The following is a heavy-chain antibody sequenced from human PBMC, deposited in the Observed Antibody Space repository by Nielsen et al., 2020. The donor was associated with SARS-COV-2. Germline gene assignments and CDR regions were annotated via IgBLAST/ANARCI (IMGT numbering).Heavy chain of an antibody. D-gene: IGHD5-24*01. V-gene: IGHV4-61*01. Sequence: SETLSLTCIVSGGSISTGSHYWSWIRQPPGKGLDWIGSLFYRGNTNYKPSLKSRVTISVDTSKNQFSLKVNSVTAADTAVYYCVRIDMATISVDYWGRGTLVTVSS. CDR1: GGSISTGSHY. CDR3: VRIDMATISVDY. CDR2: LFYRGNT. J-gene: IGHJ4*02.